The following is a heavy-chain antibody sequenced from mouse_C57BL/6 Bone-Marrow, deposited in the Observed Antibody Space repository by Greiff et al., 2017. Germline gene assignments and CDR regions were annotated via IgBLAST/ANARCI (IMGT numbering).Heavy chain of an antibody. V-gene: IGHV5-12*01. CDR3: ARVYGSSVYWYFDV. D-gene: IGHD1-1*01. Sequence: EVKLVESGGGLVQPGGSLKLSCAASGFTFSDYYMYWVRQTPEKRLEWVAYLSNGGGSTYYPDTVKGRFTISRDNAKNTLYLQMSRLKSEDTAMYYCARVYGSSVYWYFDVWGTGTTVTVSS. CDR2: LSNGGGST. CDR1: GFTFSDYY. J-gene: IGHJ1*03.